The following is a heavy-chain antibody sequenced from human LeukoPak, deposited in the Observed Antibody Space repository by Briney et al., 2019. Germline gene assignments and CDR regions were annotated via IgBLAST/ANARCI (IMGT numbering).Heavy chain of an antibody. Sequence: GGSLRLSCAASGFSFSSYGMHWVRQAPGKGLEWVAFIRYDGSNQYYADSVKGRFSISRDISKNTVYVQMNSLRTDDTAMYYCAKDPRGYSLASMGEYFQHWGQGTLVIVS. D-gene: IGHD5-12*01. CDR1: GFSFSSYG. CDR2: IRYDGSNQ. CDR3: AKDPRGYSLASMGEYFQH. V-gene: IGHV3-30*02. J-gene: IGHJ1*01.